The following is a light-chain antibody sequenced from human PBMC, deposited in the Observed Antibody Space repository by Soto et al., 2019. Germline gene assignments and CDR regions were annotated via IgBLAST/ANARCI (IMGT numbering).Light chain of an antibody. CDR2: GAS. CDR1: QSVSNN. Sequence: ESVLPRGRGTLSMSPGERATLSCRASQSVSNNYLAWFQQKPGQVPRLLIYGASNRATGVSARFSGSGSGTEFTLTISSLQSEDFAVYYCQQYHYWWTFGQGTKV. CDR3: QQYHYWWT. J-gene: IGKJ1*01. V-gene: IGKV3-15*01.